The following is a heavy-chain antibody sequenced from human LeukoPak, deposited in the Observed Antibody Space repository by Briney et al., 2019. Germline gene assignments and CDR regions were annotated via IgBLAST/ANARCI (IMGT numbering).Heavy chain of an antibody. D-gene: IGHD3-22*01. CDR2: IYYSGST. Sequence: SETLSLTCTVSGGSISSYYWSWIRQPPGKGLEWIGYIYYSGSTNYNPSLKSRVTISVDTSKNQFSLKLSSVTAADTAVYYCARGYYDSGGYYYVGVDYWGQGTLVTVSS. CDR3: ARGYYDSGGYYYVGVDY. V-gene: IGHV4-59*01. J-gene: IGHJ4*02. CDR1: GGSISSYY.